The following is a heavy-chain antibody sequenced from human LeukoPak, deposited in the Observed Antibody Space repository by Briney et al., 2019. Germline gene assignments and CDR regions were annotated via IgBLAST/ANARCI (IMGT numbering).Heavy chain of an antibody. D-gene: IGHD2-15*01. V-gene: IGHV3-48*03. CDR3: ARARRDCSGGSCYPDYNWFDP. CDR1: GFTFSSYE. Sequence: GGSLRLSCAASGFTFSSYEMNWVRQAPGKGLDWVSYISSSGSAIYYADSVRGRFTISRDNAKNSLYLQMNSLRAEDTAVYYCARARRDCSGGSCYPDYNWFDPWGQGTLVAVSS. J-gene: IGHJ5*02. CDR2: ISSSGSAI.